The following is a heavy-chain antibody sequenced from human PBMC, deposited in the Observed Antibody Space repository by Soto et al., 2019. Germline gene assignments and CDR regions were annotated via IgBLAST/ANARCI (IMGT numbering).Heavy chain of an antibody. CDR1: GGTFSSYA. CDR3: ARSYPPGGRSFDY. CDR2: IIPIFGTA. D-gene: IGHD1-26*01. J-gene: IGHJ4*02. V-gene: IGHV1-69*13. Sequence: SVKVSCKASGGTFSSYAISWVRQAPGQGLEWMGGIIPIFGTANYAQKFQGRVTITADESTSTAYMELSSLRSEDTAVYYCARSYPPGGRSFDYWGQGTLVTVSS.